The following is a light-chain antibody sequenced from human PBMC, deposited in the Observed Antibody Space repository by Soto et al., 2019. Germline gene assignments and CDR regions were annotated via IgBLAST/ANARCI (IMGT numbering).Light chain of an antibody. CDR1: QSVSSSY. V-gene: IGKV3-20*01. J-gene: IGKJ2*01. CDR2: GAS. Sequence: EIGLTQSPGTLSLSPGEIATLSCRASQSVSSSYLAWYQQKPGQAPRLLIYGASSRATGIPDRFSGSGSGTDFTLTISRLEPEDFAVYYCQQYGSSPYTFGQGTKLEIK. CDR3: QQYGSSPYT.